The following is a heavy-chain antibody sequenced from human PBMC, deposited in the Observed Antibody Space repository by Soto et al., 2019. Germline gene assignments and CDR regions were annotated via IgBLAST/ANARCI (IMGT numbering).Heavy chain of an antibody. J-gene: IGHJ4*02. V-gene: IGHV3-23*01. CDR3: AKVSFSGGTCYKLDY. CDR2: ISNSGGST. CDR1: GFTFSSYA. Sequence: GGSLRLSCAASGFTFSSYAMSWVRQAPGKGLEWVSAISNSGGSTYYADSVKGRFTISRDNSKNTLYLQMNSLRAEDTAVYYCAKVSFSGGTCYKLDYWCQGTLVTVSS. D-gene: IGHD2-15*01.